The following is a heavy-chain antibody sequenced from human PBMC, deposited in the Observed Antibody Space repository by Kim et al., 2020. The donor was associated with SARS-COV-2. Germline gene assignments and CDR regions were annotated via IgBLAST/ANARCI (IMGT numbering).Heavy chain of an antibody. D-gene: IGHD6-13*01. Sequence: SQKFQGRVTITRDTSASTAYMELSSLRSEDTAVYYCARGDSSSWYSWFDPWGQGTLVTVSS. CDR3: ARGDSSSWYSWFDP. V-gene: IGHV1-3*01. J-gene: IGHJ5*02.